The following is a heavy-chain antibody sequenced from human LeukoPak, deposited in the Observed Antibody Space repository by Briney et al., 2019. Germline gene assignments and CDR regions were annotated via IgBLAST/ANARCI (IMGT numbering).Heavy chain of an antibody. J-gene: IGHJ4*02. CDR2: IFHTGIT. Sequence: SVTLSLTCTVSGGSISSSSYFWDWIRQPPGKGLEWIGSIFHTGITYYNPSLRSRVTMSLDTSKNQFSLKLSSVTAADTAVYYCARGLAAAGTSYFDYWGQGTLVTVSS. CDR1: GGSISSSSYF. V-gene: IGHV4-39*07. D-gene: IGHD6-13*01. CDR3: ARGLAAAGTSYFDY.